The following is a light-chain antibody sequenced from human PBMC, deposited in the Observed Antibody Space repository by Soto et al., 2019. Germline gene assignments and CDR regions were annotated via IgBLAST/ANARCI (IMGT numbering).Light chain of an antibody. CDR1: QSVSSSY. J-gene: IGKJ2*01. CDR3: QQYSTYPYI. V-gene: IGKV3-20*01. Sequence: EIVLTQSPGTLSLSPGERATLSCRASQSVSSSYLAWYQQKPGQAPRLLIYGASSRATGIPDRFSGSGSGTDFTLTISRLQPDDFATYYCQQYSTYPYIFGQGTKVEIK. CDR2: GAS.